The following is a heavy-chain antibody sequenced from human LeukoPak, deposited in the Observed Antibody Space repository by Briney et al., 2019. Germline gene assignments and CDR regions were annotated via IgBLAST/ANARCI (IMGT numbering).Heavy chain of an antibody. D-gene: IGHD1-26*01. CDR1: GFTFRSYG. Sequence: PGRALRLSCAASGFTFRSYGMHWVRQAPGKGLEWVASIWYDGSNKYHVDSVKGRFTISRDNSANTLYLQMNSLRAEDTAVYYCARDGIYSGSYSDYWGQGTLVTVSS. CDR2: IWYDGSNK. CDR3: ARDGIYSGSYSDY. J-gene: IGHJ4*02. V-gene: IGHV3-33*08.